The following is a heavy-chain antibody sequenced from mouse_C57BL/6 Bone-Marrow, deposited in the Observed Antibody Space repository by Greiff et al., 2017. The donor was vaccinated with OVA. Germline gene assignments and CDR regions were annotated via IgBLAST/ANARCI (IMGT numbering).Heavy chain of an antibody. CDR3: ARRKRRGYFDY. Sequence: QVQLQPPGAELVKPGASVKLSCKASGYTFTSYWMHWVKQRPGQGLEWIGMIHPNSGSTNYNEKFKSKATLTVDKSSSTAYMQLSSLTSEDSAVYYCARRKRRGYFDYWGQGTTLTVSS. J-gene: IGHJ2*01. CDR2: IHPNSGST. V-gene: IGHV1-64*01. CDR1: GYTFTSYW.